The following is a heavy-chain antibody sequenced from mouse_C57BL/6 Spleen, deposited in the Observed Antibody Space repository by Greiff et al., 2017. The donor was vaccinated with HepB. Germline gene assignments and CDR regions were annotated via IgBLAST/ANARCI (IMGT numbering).Heavy chain of an antibody. CDR3: ARKSGAQATFAMDY. D-gene: IGHD3-2*02. CDR2: ILPGSGST. V-gene: IGHV1-9*01. CDR1: GYTFTGYW. J-gene: IGHJ4*01. Sequence: VQLQQSGAELMKPGASVKLSCKATGYTFTGYWIEWVKQRPGHGLEWIGEILPGSGSTNYNEKFKGKATFTADTSSITAYMQLSSLTTEDSAIDYGARKSGAQATFAMDYWGQGASVTVSS.